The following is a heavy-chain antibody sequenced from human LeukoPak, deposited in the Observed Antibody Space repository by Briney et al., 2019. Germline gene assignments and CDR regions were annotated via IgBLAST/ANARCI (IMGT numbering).Heavy chain of an antibody. J-gene: IGHJ4*02. CDR3: AKVGYCSSTSCYWRGTYYFDY. Sequence: GGSLRLSCAASGFTFSSYAMSWVRQAPGKGLEWVSAISGSGGSTYYADSVKGRFTISRDNSKNALYLQMNSLSAEDTAVYYWAKVGYCSSTSCYWRGTYYFDYWGQGTLVTVSS. D-gene: IGHD2-2*01. V-gene: IGHV3-23*01. CDR1: GFTFSSYA. CDR2: ISGSGGST.